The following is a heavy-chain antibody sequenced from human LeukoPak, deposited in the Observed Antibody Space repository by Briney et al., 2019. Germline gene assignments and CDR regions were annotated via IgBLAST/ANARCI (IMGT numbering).Heavy chain of an antibody. CDR1: GGSISSYY. CDR2: INHSGST. D-gene: IGHD3-22*01. CDR3: ARGNLNYYDSSGYLIR. Sequence: PSETLSLTCTVSGGSISSYYWSWIRQPPGKGLEWIGEINHSGSTNYNPSLKSRVTISVDTSKNQFSLKLSSVTAADTAVYYCARGNLNYYDSSGYLIRWGQGTLVTVSS. V-gene: IGHV4-34*01. J-gene: IGHJ4*02.